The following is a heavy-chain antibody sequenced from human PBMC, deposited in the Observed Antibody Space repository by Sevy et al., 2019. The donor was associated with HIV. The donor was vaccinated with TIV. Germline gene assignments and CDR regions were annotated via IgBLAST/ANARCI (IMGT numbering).Heavy chain of an antibody. J-gene: IGHJ4*02. Sequence: ASVKVSCKVSGYTLTELSMHWVRQAPGKGLEWMGSFDPEDGETIYAQKFQGRVTMTDDTSTDTAYMELSSLRSEDTAVYYCATSRDYYERSGSNVDFWGQGTLVIVSS. CDR3: ATSRDYYERSGSNVDF. V-gene: IGHV1-24*01. D-gene: IGHD3-22*01. CDR1: GYTLTELS. CDR2: FDPEDGET.